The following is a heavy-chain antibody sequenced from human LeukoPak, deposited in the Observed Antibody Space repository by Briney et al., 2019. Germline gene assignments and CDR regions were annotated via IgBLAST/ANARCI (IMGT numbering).Heavy chain of an antibody. D-gene: IGHD2-2*01. CDR3: ARRSTSYYFDY. J-gene: IGHJ4*02. Sequence: GESLKISCKVCGYSFTSYWIVWVRQIPGRGLEWMGTIYPGDSDMRYSPSFQGQVTISADKSISTAYLQWSSLKASDTAMYYCARRSTSYYFDYWGQGTLVTVSS. CDR1: GYSFTSYW. CDR2: IYPGDSDM. V-gene: IGHV5-51*01.